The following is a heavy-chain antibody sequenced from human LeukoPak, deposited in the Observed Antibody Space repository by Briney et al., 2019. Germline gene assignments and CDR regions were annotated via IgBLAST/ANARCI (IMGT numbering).Heavy chain of an antibody. Sequence: SETLSLTCTVSGGSISSGSYYWNWIRQPAGKGLEWIGRIYATGITNYDPSLQSRVTISVDTSKNQFSLKLSSVTAADTAVYYCARGYYYDSSGYWYDAFDIWGQGTMVTVSS. V-gene: IGHV4-61*02. CDR2: IYATGIT. CDR1: GGSISSGSYY. D-gene: IGHD3-22*01. J-gene: IGHJ3*02. CDR3: ARGYYYDSSGYWYDAFDI.